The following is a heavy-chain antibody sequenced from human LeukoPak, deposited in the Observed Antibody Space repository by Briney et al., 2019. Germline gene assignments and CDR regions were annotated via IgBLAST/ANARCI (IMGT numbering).Heavy chain of an antibody. CDR2: ISGSGGST. Sequence: HAGGSLRLSCAASGFTFSSYAMSWVRQAPGKGLEWVSAISGSGGSTYYADSVKGRFTISRDNSKNTLYLQMNSLRAEDTAVYYCAKFACSGGSCRYYYYYMDVWGKGTTVTVSS. J-gene: IGHJ6*03. V-gene: IGHV3-23*01. CDR1: GFTFSSYA. CDR3: AKFACSGGSCRYYYYYMDV. D-gene: IGHD2-15*01.